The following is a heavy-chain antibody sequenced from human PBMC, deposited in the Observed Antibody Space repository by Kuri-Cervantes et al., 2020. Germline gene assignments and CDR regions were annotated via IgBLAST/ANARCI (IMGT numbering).Heavy chain of an antibody. Sequence: ASVKVSCKASGYIFTSYGISWVRQAPGQGLEWMGWISDYNGNTNYAQKLQGRVTMTTDTSTSTAYMELRSLRSDDTAVYYCARLNYDYVWGSYLFDYWGQGTLVTVSS. CDR3: ARLNYDYVWGSYLFDY. D-gene: IGHD3-16*02. J-gene: IGHJ4*02. CDR1: GYIFTSYG. CDR2: ISDYNGNT. V-gene: IGHV1-18*01.